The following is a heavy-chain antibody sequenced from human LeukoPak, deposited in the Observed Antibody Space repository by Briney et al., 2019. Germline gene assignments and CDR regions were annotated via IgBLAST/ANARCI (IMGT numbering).Heavy chain of an antibody. Sequence: SVKVSCKASGYTFSSYDINWVRQATGQGLEWMGGIIPIFGTANYAQKFQGRVTITADESTSTAYMELSSLRSEDTAVYYCARDEGYCSGGSCYDAFDIWGQGTMVTVSS. J-gene: IGHJ3*02. CDR3: ARDEGYCSGGSCYDAFDI. D-gene: IGHD2-15*01. V-gene: IGHV1-69*13. CDR1: GYTFSSYD. CDR2: IIPIFGTA.